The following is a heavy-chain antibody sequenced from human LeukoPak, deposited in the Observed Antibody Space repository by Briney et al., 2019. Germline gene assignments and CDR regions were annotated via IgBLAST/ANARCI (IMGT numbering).Heavy chain of an antibody. CDR1: GFTFSSYA. CDR3: AKDRTTVVTKYNFDY. J-gene: IGHJ4*02. Sequence: GGSLRLSCAASGFTFSSYAMSWVRQAPGKGLEWVSAISGSGGSTYYADSVKGRFTISRDKSKNTLYLQMNSLRAEDTAVYYCAKDRTTVVTKYNFDYWGQGTLVTVSS. D-gene: IGHD4-23*01. V-gene: IGHV3-23*01. CDR2: ISGSGGST.